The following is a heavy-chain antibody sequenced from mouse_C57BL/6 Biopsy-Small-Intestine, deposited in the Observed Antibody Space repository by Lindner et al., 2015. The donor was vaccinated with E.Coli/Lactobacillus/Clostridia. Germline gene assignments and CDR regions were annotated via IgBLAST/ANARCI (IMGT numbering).Heavy chain of an antibody. J-gene: IGHJ2*01. CDR3: ARRIYDGYLHYFDS. CDR2: IYPGSGNT. V-gene: IGHV1-66*01. CDR1: GYSFTSYY. D-gene: IGHD2-3*01. Sequence: VQLQESGPELVKPGASVKISCKASGYSFTSYYIHWVKQRPGQGLEWIGWIYPGSGNTKYNEKFKGKATLTADTSSSTAYMQLSSLTSEDSAVYYCARRIYDGYLHYFDSWGQGTTLTVSS.